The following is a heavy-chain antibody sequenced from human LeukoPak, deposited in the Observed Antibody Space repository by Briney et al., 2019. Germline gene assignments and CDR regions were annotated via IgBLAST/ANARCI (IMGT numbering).Heavy chain of an antibody. Sequence: GGTLRLSCAASGFIFSSHGMSWVRQAPGKGLEWVSCISSSSSYIYYADSVKGRFTISRDNAKNSLYLQMNSLRVEDTAVYYCARAHNWKYGTFDYWGQGTLVTVSS. V-gene: IGHV3-21*01. CDR2: ISSSSSYI. D-gene: IGHD1-7*01. CDR3: ARAHNWKYGTFDY. CDR1: GFIFSSHG. J-gene: IGHJ4*02.